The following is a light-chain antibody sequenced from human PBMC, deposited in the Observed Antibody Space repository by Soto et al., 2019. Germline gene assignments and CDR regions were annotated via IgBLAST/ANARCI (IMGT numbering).Light chain of an antibody. CDR2: GTS. CDR3: QKYGTFWT. Sequence: EIVLTQSPGTLSLSPGDRATLSCRASQSINGNYLHWYQQKPGQAPRLLIFGTSSRATGIPDRFIGGGSGTDFTLTISRLEPEDFAVYYCQKYGTFWTFGQGTKVDIK. CDR1: QSINGNY. V-gene: IGKV3-20*01. J-gene: IGKJ1*01.